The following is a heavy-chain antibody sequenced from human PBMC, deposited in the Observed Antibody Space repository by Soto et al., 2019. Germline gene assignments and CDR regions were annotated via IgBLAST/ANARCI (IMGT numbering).Heavy chain of an antibody. CDR1: GFTFSSYA. D-gene: IGHD2-15*01. V-gene: IGHV3-30-3*01. J-gene: IGHJ4*02. CDR2: ISYDGSNK. Sequence: VQLVESGGGLVQPGGSLRLSCAASGFTFSSYAMHWVRQAPGKGLEWVAVISYDGSNKYYADSVKGRFTISRDNSKNTLYLQMNSLRAEDTAVYYCARGVESYYFDYWGQGTLVTVSS. CDR3: ARGVESYYFDY.